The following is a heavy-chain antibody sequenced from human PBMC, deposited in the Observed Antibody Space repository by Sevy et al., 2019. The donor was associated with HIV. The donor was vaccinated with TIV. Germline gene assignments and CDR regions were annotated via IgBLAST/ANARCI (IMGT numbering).Heavy chain of an antibody. Sequence: GGSLRLSCAASGFTFIRYDMNWVRQAPGKGLEWVAVISSDGRNKYYADSVKGRFTISRDNSKNTLYLQMNSLRSEDTAVYYCARDKGESSSSFLGELSYWGQGTLVTVSS. CDR3: ARDKGESSSSFLGELSY. J-gene: IGHJ4*02. D-gene: IGHD3-16*02. CDR1: GFTFIRYD. V-gene: IGHV3-30*04. CDR2: ISSDGRNK.